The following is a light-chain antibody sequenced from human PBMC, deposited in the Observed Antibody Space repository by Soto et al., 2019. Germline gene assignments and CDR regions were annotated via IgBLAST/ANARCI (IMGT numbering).Light chain of an antibody. CDR1: KLGDKY. CDR3: QVWDSSPVGV. CDR2: RHT. Sequence: SSELTQPPSVSVSPGQAASITCSGDKLGDKYTSWYQQKAGQSPLLVIYRHTRRPSGIPERFSGSNSGNTATLTISGTQAMDEADYYCQVWDSSPVGVFGGGTKVTVL. V-gene: IGLV3-1*01. J-gene: IGLJ2*01.